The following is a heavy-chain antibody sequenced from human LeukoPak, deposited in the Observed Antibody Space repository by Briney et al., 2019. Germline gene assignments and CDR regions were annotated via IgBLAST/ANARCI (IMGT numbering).Heavy chain of an antibody. CDR3: ARDIASGWYLDY. J-gene: IGHJ4*02. Sequence: GGSLRLSCAVSGLTLSNVWMNWVRQAPGKGLEWVAVIWYDGSNKYYADSVKGRFTISRDSSKNTLYLQMNSLRAEDTAVYYCARDIASGWYLDYWGQGTLVTVSS. V-gene: IGHV3-33*08. CDR1: GLTLSNVW. D-gene: IGHD6-19*01. CDR2: IWYDGSNK.